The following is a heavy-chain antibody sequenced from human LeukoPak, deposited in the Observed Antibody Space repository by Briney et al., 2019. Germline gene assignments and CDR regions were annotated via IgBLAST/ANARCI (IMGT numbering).Heavy chain of an antibody. CDR3: ARDGNYYDSSGYPDP. Sequence: GASVKVSCKASGYTFTSYGISWVRQAPGQGLEWMGWISAYNGNTNYARKLQGRVTMTTDTSTSTAYVELRSLRSDDTAVYYCARDGNYYDSSGYPDPWGQGTLVTVSS. CDR2: ISAYNGNT. V-gene: IGHV1-18*01. D-gene: IGHD3-22*01. J-gene: IGHJ5*02. CDR1: GYTFTSYG.